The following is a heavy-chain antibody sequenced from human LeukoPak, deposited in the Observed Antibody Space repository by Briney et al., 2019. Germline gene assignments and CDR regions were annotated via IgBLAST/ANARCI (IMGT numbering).Heavy chain of an antibody. V-gene: IGHV1-69*13. D-gene: IGHD3-22*01. CDR1: GYTFTGYY. CDR2: IIPIFGTA. CDR3: ARDRRDYDSSGYHSPFDY. J-gene: IGHJ4*02. Sequence: SVKVSCKASGYTFTGYYMHWVRQAPGQGLEWMGGIIPIFGTANYAQKFQGRVTITADESTSTAYMELSSLRSEDTAVYYCARDRRDYDSSGYHSPFDYWGQGTLVTVSS.